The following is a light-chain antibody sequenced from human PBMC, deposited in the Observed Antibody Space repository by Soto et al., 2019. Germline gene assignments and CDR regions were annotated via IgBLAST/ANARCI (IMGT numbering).Light chain of an antibody. J-gene: IGLJ1*01. CDR1: NIGSKN. CDR2: RDS. Sequence: SYELIQPLSVSVALGQTARITCGGNNIGSKNVHWYQQKPGQAPVLVIYRDSYRPSGIPERFSGSNSGNTATLTISRAQAGDEADYYCQVWDSSTGVFGTGTKLTVL. V-gene: IGLV3-9*01. CDR3: QVWDSSTGV.